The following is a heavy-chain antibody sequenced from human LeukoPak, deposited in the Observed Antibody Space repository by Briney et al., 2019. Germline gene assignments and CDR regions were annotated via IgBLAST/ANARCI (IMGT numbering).Heavy chain of an antibody. CDR1: GYSFTSYW. Sequence: GESLKISCKGSGYSFTSYWIGWVRPMPGKGLEWMGIIYPGDSDTRYSPSFQGQVTISADKSISTAYLQWSSLKASDTAMYYCARRGRYFAEDHGMDVWGKGTTVTVSS. CDR2: IYPGDSDT. D-gene: IGHD3-9*01. V-gene: IGHV5-51*01. CDR3: ARRGRYFAEDHGMDV. J-gene: IGHJ6*04.